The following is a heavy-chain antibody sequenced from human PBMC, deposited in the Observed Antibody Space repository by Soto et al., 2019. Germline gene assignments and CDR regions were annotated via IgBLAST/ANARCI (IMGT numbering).Heavy chain of an antibody. Sequence: ASVKVSCKASGYTFTSYYMHWVRQAPGQGLEWMGIINPSGGSTSYAQKFQGRVTMTRDTSTSTVYMELSSLRSEDTAVYYCARYISGRHRSKSSSDFWGTATLVPVSS. CDR3: ARYISGRHRSKSSSDF. CDR1: GYTFTSYY. J-gene: IGHJ4*02. V-gene: IGHV1-46*01. D-gene: IGHD3-9*01. CDR2: INPSGGST.